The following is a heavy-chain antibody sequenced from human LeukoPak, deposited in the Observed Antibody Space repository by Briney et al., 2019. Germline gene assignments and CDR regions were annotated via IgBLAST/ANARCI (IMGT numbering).Heavy chain of an antibody. CDR3: AKLSYYYGSGSYHPSDY. CDR1: GFTFSSYG. D-gene: IGHD3-10*01. J-gene: IGHJ4*02. Sequence: PGGSLRLSCAASGFTFSSYGMHWVRQAPGKGLEWVAFIRYDGSNKYYADSVKGRFTISRDNSKNTLYLQMNSLRAEDTAVYYCAKLSYYYGSGSYHPSDYWGQGTLVTVSS. V-gene: IGHV3-30*02. CDR2: IRYDGSNK.